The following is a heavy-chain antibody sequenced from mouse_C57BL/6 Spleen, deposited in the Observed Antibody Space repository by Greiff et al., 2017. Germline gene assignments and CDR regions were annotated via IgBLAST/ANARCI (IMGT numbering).Heavy chain of an antibody. D-gene: IGHD3-2*02. Sequence: VQLQQSGPELVKPGASVKISCKASGYSFTGYYMNWVKQSPEKSLEWIGEINPSTGGTTYNQKFKAKATLTVDKSSSTAYMQLKSLTSEDSAVDYCARWGTAQEFAYWGQGTLVTVSA. CDR3: ARWGTAQEFAY. CDR2: INPSTGGT. J-gene: IGHJ3*01. V-gene: IGHV1-42*01. CDR1: GYSFTGYY.